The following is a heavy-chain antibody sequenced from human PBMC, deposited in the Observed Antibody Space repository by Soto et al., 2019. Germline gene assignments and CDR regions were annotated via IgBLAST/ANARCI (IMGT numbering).Heavy chain of an antibody. CDR2: ISYDGSNK. CDR1: AFTFSSYA. V-gene: IGHV3-30-3*01. Sequence: QVQLVESGGGVVQPGRSLRLSCAASAFTFSSYAMHWVRQAPGKGLEWVAVISYDGSNKYYADSVKGRFTISRDNSKNTLYLLMNSLRAEDTAVYYCARETHCYAGGCSYYNYYYGMDVWGQGTTVTVSS. CDR3: ARETHCYAGGCSYYNYYYGMDV. D-gene: IGHD2-15*01. J-gene: IGHJ6*02.